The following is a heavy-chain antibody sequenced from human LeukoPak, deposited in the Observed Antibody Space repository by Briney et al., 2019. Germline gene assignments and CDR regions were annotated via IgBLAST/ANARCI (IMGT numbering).Heavy chain of an antibody. V-gene: IGHV1-2*02. CDR3: ASQIFYGSGSYYNFDY. Sequence: ASVKVSCKASGYTFTGYYMHWVRQAPGQGLEWMGWINPNSYGTNYAQKFQGRVTMTRDTSISTAYMELGRLTSDDTAVYYCASQIFYGSGSYYNFDYWGQGTLVTVSS. D-gene: IGHD3-10*01. CDR1: GYTFTGYY. J-gene: IGHJ4*02. CDR2: INPNSYGT.